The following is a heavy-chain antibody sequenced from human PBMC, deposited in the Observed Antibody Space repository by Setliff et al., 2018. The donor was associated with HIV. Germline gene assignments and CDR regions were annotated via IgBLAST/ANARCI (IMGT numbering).Heavy chain of an antibody. CDR2: LYYRGGTS. CDR1: GASIASSNYY. Sequence: SETLSLTCSVSGASIASSNYYWGWVRQPPGKGLEWIGNLYYRGGTSYHNPSLKSRVTTSVDTSKNQFSLRLSSVTAADTAVYYCVREPDYWGQETLVTVSS. V-gene: IGHV4-39*01. J-gene: IGHJ4*02. D-gene: IGHD1-1*01. CDR3: VREPDY.